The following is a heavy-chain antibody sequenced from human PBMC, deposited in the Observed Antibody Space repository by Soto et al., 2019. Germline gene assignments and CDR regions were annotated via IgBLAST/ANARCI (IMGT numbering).Heavy chain of an antibody. CDR3: ARDLCSGGSCYFDY. CDR2: IYYSGST. CDR1: GGSISSGAYY. J-gene: IGHJ4*02. D-gene: IGHD2-15*01. V-gene: IGHV4-31*03. Sequence: QVQLQESGPGLVKPSQTLSLTCTVSGGSISSGAYYWSWIRQHPGKGLEWLGYIYYSGSTYSNPSLKSRLTMSVDTFKNQFSLKLSSVTAADTAVYYCARDLCSGGSCYFDYWGQGTLVTVSS.